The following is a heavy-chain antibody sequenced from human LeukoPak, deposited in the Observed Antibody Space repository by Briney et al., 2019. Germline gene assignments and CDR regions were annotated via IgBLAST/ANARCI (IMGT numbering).Heavy chain of an antibody. J-gene: IGHJ3*02. Sequence: PGGSLRLSCAASGFTFSSYGMHWVRQAPGKGLEWVAVISYDGSNKYYADSVKGRFTISRDNSKNTLYLQMNSLRAEDTAVYYCAKVAGSLAFDIRGQGTMVTVSS. V-gene: IGHV3-30*18. CDR3: AKVAGSLAFDI. CDR2: ISYDGSNK. D-gene: IGHD2-15*01. CDR1: GFTFSSYG.